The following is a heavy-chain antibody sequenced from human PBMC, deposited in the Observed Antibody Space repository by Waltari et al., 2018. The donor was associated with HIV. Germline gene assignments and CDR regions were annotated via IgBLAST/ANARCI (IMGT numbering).Heavy chain of an antibody. CDR1: GFTFSSYA. J-gene: IGHJ4*02. V-gene: IGHV3-23*01. Sequence: EVQLLESGGGLVQPGGSLRLSCAASGFTFSSYAMSWVRQAPGKGLEGFSVISGSGGSTYYADFVKGRFTIARDNSKNTLYLQMNSLRAEDTAVYYCAKEGIAGRPSVPDYWGQGTLVTVSS. D-gene: IGHD6-6*01. CDR3: AKEGIAGRPSVPDY. CDR2: ISGSGGST.